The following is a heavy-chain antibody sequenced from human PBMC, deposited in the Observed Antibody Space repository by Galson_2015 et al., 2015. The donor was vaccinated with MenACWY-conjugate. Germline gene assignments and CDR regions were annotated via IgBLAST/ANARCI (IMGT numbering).Heavy chain of an antibody. CDR3: TRVAGHCGSTACYLVDY. D-gene: IGHD2-2*01. Sequence: SLRLSCAASGFTFSSYSMNWVRQAPGKGLEWVSSISSSRGYMYYADSVKGRFTISRDNAKNSLYLQMHSLSAEDTAAYYCTRVAGHCGSTACYLVDYWGQGTLVTVSS. CDR2: ISSSRGYM. J-gene: IGHJ4*02. V-gene: IGHV3-21*01. CDR1: GFTFSSYS.